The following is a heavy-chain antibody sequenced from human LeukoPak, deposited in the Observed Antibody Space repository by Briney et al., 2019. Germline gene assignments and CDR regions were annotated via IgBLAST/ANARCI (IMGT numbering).Heavy chain of an antibody. Sequence: ASVTVSCKASGYTFTSFGISWVRQAPGQGLEWMGWISVYNGNTKYAQKLQGRVTMTTDTSTTTAYMELRSLRSDDTAVYYCASETLTIIDAFDIWGQGTMVTVSS. CDR3: ASETLTIIDAFDI. D-gene: IGHD3-10*01. J-gene: IGHJ3*02. V-gene: IGHV1-18*01. CDR1: GYTFTSFG. CDR2: ISVYNGNT.